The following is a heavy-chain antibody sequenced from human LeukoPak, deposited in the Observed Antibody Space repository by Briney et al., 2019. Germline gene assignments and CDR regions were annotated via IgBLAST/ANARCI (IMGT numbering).Heavy chain of an antibody. CDR1: GGSISSYY. CDR2: IYYSGST. Sequence: SETLSLTCTVSGGSISSYYWSWIRQPPGKGLEWIGYIYYSGSTKYNPSIKSRVTISVDTSKNQFSLKLSSVTAADTAVYYCARSLRGYRFATDYWGQGTLVIVSS. D-gene: IGHD5-18*01. CDR3: ARSLRGYRFATDY. V-gene: IGHV4-59*08. J-gene: IGHJ4*02.